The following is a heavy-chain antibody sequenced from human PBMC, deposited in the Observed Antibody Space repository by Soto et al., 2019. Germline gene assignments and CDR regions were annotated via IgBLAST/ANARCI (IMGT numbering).Heavy chain of an antibody. Sequence: EVALLESGGGLVQPGGSLRLSCEVSGVAFSFYSRSWVRQAPGKGLEWVASISGNGATTYYAASGKGRFTFSRDNSKNTVHLQMNSLRGEDTAVYYCAKDRGGFTSGWEVFDFWGQGTLVTVSS. CDR1: GVAFSFYS. J-gene: IGHJ4*02. V-gene: IGHV3-23*01. CDR2: ISGNGATT. CDR3: AKDRGGFTSGWEVFDF. D-gene: IGHD6-19*01.